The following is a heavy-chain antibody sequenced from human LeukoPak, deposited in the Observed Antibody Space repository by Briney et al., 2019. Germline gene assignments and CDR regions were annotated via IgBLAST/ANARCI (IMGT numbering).Heavy chain of an antibody. J-gene: IGHJ4*02. CDR2: INSDSSLM. D-gene: IGHD3-16*01. CDR3: LRDRFDDYSLDY. V-gene: IGHV3-21*01. CDR1: RFTFSSYA. Sequence: GGSLRLSCAASRFTFSSYAMSWVRQAPGKGLEWVSSINSDSSLMYYAESVKGRFTISRDNARNSLYLQMSSLRLEDTAVYYGLRDRFDDYSLDYWGQGALVTVSS.